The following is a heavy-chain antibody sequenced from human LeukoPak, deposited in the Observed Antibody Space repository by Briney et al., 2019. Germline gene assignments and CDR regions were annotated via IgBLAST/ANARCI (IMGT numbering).Heavy chain of an antibody. J-gene: IGHJ4*02. V-gene: IGHV5-10-1*01. CDR2: INPSESET. CDR3: ARQEVGALAGTGGYFDY. D-gene: IGHD6-19*01. CDR1: GYSFTSYW. Sequence: GESLRISFKGSGYSFTSYWISWLRQMPGKGLEWMGRINPSESETNYRPSFQGHVTISADKSISTAYLQWSSLKASDTATYYCARQEVGALAGTGGYFDYWGQGTLVTVSA.